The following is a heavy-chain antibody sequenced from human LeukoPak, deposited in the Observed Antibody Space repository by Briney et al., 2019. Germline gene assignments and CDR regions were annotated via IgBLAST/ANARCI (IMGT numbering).Heavy chain of an antibody. Sequence: ASVKVSCKASGYSFSNYYIHWVRRAPGQGLEWMGIINPSGGSTSSAQKFQGGLTMTRDTSTSTVYMELNSLRSEDTAVYYCARVGSKSEFYCDSCGYYYGGYYFDYWGQGTLVTVSS. V-gene: IGHV1-46*01. J-gene: IGHJ4*02. CDR2: INPSGGST. CDR3: ARVGSKSEFYCDSCGYYYGGYYFDY. D-gene: IGHD3-22*01. CDR1: GYSFSNYY.